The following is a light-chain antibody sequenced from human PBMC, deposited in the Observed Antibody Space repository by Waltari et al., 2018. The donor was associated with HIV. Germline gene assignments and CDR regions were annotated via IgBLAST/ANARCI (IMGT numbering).Light chain of an antibody. V-gene: IGLV1-44*01. Sequence: QSVLTQPPSASGTPGQGVTISCSGSTSNIGQNTVNWYQQFPGTAPKLLIYSNNQWPSGVPDRSTGSKSGTSASLAITGLQSEDDTDYHCAAWDDSLNAVVFGGGTKLTVL. J-gene: IGLJ2*01. CDR2: SNN. CDR1: TSNIGQNT. CDR3: AAWDDSLNAVV.